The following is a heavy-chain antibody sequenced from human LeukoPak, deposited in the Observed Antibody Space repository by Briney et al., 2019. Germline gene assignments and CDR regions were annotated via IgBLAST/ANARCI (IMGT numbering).Heavy chain of an antibody. Sequence: GASVKVSCKASGFTFTNYNMHWVRQAPGQGLEWMGIINPSGGSTNYAQNFQARVTMTRDTSTSTDYMELSSLRSEDTAVYYCARVRDGYNDAYDIWGQGTMVTVPS. J-gene: IGHJ3*02. V-gene: IGHV1-46*01. CDR2: INPSGGST. CDR1: GFTFTNYN. D-gene: IGHD5-24*01. CDR3: ARVRDGYNDAYDI.